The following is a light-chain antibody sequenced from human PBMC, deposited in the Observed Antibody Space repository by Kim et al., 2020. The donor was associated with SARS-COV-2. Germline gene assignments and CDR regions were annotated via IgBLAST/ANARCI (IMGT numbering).Light chain of an antibody. V-gene: IGKV3-11*01. CDR2: DAS. Sequence: EIVLTQSPATLSLSLGERATLSCRASLSVSSFLAWYQQKPGQAPRLLISDASNRATGIPARFTGSGSGTDFTLTISSLEPEDFAIYYCQQRINWPSTFGGGTKVDIK. CDR3: QQRINWPST. J-gene: IGKJ4*01. CDR1: LSVSSF.